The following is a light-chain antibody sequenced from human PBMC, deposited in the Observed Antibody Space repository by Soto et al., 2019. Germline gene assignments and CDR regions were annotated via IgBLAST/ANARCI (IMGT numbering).Light chain of an antibody. V-gene: IGLV2-14*01. CDR3: CSYTSSSTV. Sequence: QSALTQPASVSGSPGQSITISCTGTSSDVGSYNYVSWYQQHPGKAPKLMIYEVSNRPSGVSNRFSGSKSSNTASLTISGLQAEDEANCYCCSYTSSSTVFGGGTKLTVL. J-gene: IGLJ3*02. CDR2: EVS. CDR1: SSDVGSYNY.